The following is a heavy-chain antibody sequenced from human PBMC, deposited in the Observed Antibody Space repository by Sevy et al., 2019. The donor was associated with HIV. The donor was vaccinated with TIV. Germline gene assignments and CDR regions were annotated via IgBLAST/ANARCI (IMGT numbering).Heavy chain of an antibody. CDR1: GFTFSDHY. D-gene: IGHD6-13*01. Sequence: GGSLRLSCVASGFTFSDHYMEWVRQAPGKGLEWVGRIRNKAYSYTTEYAAIVKDRFTISRDDAKNSLYLLMNSLKTEDTAVYYCATHAGIAAAGRVFDYWGQGTLVTVSS. V-gene: IGHV3-72*01. J-gene: IGHJ4*02. CDR3: ATHAGIAAAGRVFDY. CDR2: IRNKAYSYTT.